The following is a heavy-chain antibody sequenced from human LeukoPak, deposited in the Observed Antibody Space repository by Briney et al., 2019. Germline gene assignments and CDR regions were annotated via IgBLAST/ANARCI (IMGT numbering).Heavy chain of an antibody. CDR3: AKDLEETTVINYFDY. CDR1: EFTFSSYG. D-gene: IGHD4-23*01. V-gene: IGHV3-33*06. Sequence: GGSLRLSCAASEFTFSSYGMHWVRQAPGKGLEWVAVIWYDGSNKYYADSVKGRFTISRDNSKNTLYLQMNSLRAEDTAVYYCAKDLEETTVINYFDYWGQGTLVTVSS. J-gene: IGHJ4*02. CDR2: IWYDGSNK.